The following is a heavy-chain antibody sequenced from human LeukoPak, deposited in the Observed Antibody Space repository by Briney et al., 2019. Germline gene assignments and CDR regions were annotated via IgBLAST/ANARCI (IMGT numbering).Heavy chain of an antibody. CDR2: IYYSGST. V-gene: IGHV4-31*03. J-gene: IGHJ3*02. CDR1: GGSISSGGYY. Sequence: PSETLSLTCTVSGGSISSGGYYWSWIRQHPGKGLEWIGYIYYSGSTYYNPSLKSRVTISVDTSKNQFSLKLSSVTAADTAVYYCARVDRGYSGYEPKYCSGGSCYPNDAFDIWGQGTMVTVSS. CDR3: ARVDRGYSGYEPKYCSGGSCYPNDAFDI. D-gene: IGHD2-15*01.